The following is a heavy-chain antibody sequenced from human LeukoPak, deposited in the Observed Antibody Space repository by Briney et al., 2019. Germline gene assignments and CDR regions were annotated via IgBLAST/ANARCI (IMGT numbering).Heavy chain of an antibody. CDR2: ISSSSSTI. D-gene: IGHD6-19*01. CDR3: ARVPYSTGAFDY. V-gene: IGHV3-48*02. J-gene: IGHJ4*02. Sequence: GGSLRLSCAASGXTFSSYSVNWVRQAPGKGLEWISYISSSSSTIYYTDSVKGRFTISRDNAKDSLYLQMNSLRDEDTALYYCARVPYSTGAFDYWGQGTLVTVSS. CDR1: GXTFSSYS.